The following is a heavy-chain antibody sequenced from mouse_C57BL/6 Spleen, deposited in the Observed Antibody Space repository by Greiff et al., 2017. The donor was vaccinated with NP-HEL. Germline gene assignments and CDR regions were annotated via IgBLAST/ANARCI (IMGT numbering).Heavy chain of an antibody. CDR3: ARGEGYDGFFDY. V-gene: IGHV1-18*01. CDR1: GYTFTDYY. Sequence: VQLQQSGPELVKPGASVLIPCKASGYTFTDYYMDWVKQSHGKSLEGIGDINPNNGGTIYNPKFKGKVTLTVDKSSSTAYMELRSLTSEDTAVYYCARGEGYDGFFDYWGQGTTLPVSS. D-gene: IGHD2-2*01. J-gene: IGHJ2*01. CDR2: INPNNGGT.